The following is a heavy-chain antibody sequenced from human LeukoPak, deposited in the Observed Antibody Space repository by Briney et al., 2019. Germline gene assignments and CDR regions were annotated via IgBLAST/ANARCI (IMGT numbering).Heavy chain of an antibody. CDR2: MLPGVSTP. CDR3: ASRSAAGTKITWWPLDF. V-gene: IGHV1-69*05. J-gene: IGHJ4*02. CDR1: GGTISNLA. D-gene: IGHD1-7*01. Sequence: SVTVSCTASGGTISNLAVSWVRQAPGQGLEWMGGMLPGVSTPNYPQKSQGRVTITTDESTSTAYMELSGLTSEDTAVYYCASRSAAGTKITWWPLDFWGQGTPVTVSS.